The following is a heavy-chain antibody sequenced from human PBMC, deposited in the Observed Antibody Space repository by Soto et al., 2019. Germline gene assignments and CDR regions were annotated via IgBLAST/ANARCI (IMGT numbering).Heavy chain of an antibody. V-gene: IGHV3-48*01. CDR1: GFTFSSYS. D-gene: IGHD3-3*01. CDR3: ARDLRYYDFWSGNDAFDI. J-gene: IGHJ3*02. Sequence: GGSLRLSCAASGFTFSSYSMNWVRQAPGKGLEWVSYISSSSSTIYYADSVKGRFTISRDNAKNSLYLQMNSLRAEDTAVYYCARDLRYYDFWSGNDAFDIWGQGTMVTVSS. CDR2: ISSSSSTI.